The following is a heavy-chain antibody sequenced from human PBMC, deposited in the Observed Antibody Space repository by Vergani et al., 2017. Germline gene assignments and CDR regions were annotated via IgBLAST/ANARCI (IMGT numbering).Heavy chain of an antibody. CDR2: INIGGRT. D-gene: IGHD4-17*01. CDR1: SFSVSSHY. V-gene: IGHV3-66*02. Sequence: LVESGGGLVQPGGSLRLSCAASSFSVSSHYMNWVRQAPGKGLEWVSTINIGGRTSYADSVKGRLTLTRDDSKNTLHLQMNSLRPEDTAVYYCARGMTTETTDLDGFDIWGQGTMVSVSS. J-gene: IGHJ3*02. CDR3: ARGMTTETTDLDGFDI.